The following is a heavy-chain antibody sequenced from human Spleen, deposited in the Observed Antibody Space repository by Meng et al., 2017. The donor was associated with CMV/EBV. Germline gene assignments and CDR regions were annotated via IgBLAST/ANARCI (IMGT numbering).Heavy chain of an antibody. CDR1: GLTFSSYA. J-gene: IGHJ4*02. CDR3: AKVTTGPWYFDL. CDR2: IYSSGTTT. Sequence: GGSLRLSCAASGLTFSSYAMSWVRQAPGKGLEWVSLIYSSGTTTYYADSVKGRFTISRDNSKNTLYLQMNSLRAEDTAVYYCAKVTTGPWYFDLWGQGTLVTVSS. D-gene: IGHD4-11*01. V-gene: IGHV3-23*03.